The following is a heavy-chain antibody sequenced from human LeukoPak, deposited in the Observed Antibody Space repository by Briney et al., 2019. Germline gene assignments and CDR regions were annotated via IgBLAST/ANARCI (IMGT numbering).Heavy chain of an antibody. Sequence: GASVKVSCKASGFALHNYNIVWLRQAPGQGLEWVGWITAFNGNTNYAQKLQGRVTMTTDTSTSTAYMELRSLRSDDTAVYYCARIPGRLRADYYYYYMDVWGKGTTVTVS. J-gene: IGHJ6*03. CDR1: GFALHNYN. D-gene: IGHD5-12*01. CDR2: ITAFNGNT. CDR3: ARIPGRLRADYYYYYMDV. V-gene: IGHV1-18*01.